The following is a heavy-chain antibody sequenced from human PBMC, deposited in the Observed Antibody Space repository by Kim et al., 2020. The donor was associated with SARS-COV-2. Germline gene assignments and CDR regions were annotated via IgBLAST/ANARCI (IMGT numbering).Heavy chain of an antibody. Sequence: SETLSLTCTVSGGSISSGGYYWSWIRQHPGKGLEWIGYIYYSGSTYYNPSLKSRVTISVDTSKNQFSLKLSSVTAADTAVYYCARGLGGYGYPYYYGMDVWGQGTTVTVSS. J-gene: IGHJ6*02. CDR1: GGSISSGGYY. CDR2: IYYSGST. CDR3: ARGLGGYGYPYYYGMDV. V-gene: IGHV4-31*03. D-gene: IGHD5-18*01.